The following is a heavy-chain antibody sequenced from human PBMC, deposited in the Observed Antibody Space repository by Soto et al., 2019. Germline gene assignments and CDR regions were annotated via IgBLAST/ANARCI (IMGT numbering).Heavy chain of an antibody. Sequence: EVQLLESGGGLVQPGGSLRLSCAASGFTFSSYAMKWVRQAPGKGLEWVSLIGESGTPTYYADSVKGRFTISRDNSGNTFFWEMYSLGAEDTAVYYWGRTIPGVGYYGMDVWGQGTTVTVSS. D-gene: IGHD1-26*01. J-gene: IGHJ6*02. CDR2: IGESGTPT. CDR1: GFTFSSYA. V-gene: IGHV3-23*01. CDR3: GRTIPGVGYYGMDV.